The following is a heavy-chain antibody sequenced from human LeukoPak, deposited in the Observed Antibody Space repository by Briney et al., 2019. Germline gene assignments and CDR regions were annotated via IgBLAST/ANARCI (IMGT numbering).Heavy chain of an antibody. Sequence: PSETLSLTCAVSGGSISSTNWWSWVRQPPGKGLEWIGYIYYSGSTNYKPSLKSRVTISVDTSKNQFSLKLSSVTAADTAMYYCARGGYYGSGNDFRFDPWGQGTLVTVSS. D-gene: IGHD3-10*01. CDR2: IYYSGST. J-gene: IGHJ5*02. CDR1: GGSISSTNW. V-gene: IGHV4-4*02. CDR3: ARGGYYGSGNDFRFDP.